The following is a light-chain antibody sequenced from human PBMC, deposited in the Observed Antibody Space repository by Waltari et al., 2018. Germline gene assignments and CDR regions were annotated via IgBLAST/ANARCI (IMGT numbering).Light chain of an antibody. V-gene: IGKV3-20*01. CDR1: QTVSSDH. CDR3: QQYGNSPDT. J-gene: IGKJ2*01. Sequence: EIVLTQSPATLSLSLGERATLSCRASQTVSSDHVAWYQQRPGQPPRLLIYGASSRTTGIPDRFSGSGSGTDFSLTISRVEPEDFAVYYCQQYGNSPDTFGRGTTLEIK. CDR2: GAS.